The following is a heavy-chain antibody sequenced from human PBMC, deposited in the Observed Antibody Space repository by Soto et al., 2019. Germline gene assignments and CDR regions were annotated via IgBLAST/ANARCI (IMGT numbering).Heavy chain of an antibody. CDR1: RFSFSDYV. J-gene: IGHJ4*02. Sequence: QVRLVESGGGVVQPGRSLRLSCAASRFSFSDYVMHWVRQSPGEGLEWVAVMWYHGRDKFYAESVKGRFNITRDNSKNTLYLQMNSLRAEDTGVYYCARDAGGQSGNFIFDSWGQGALVTVSS. V-gene: IGHV3-33*01. CDR2: MWYHGRDK. D-gene: IGHD1-26*01. CDR3: ARDAGGQSGNFIFDS.